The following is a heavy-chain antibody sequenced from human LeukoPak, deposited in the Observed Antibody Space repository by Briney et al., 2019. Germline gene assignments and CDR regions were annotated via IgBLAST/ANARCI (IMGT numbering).Heavy chain of an antibody. Sequence: GGSLRLSCAASGFTVSSSYMSWVRQAPGKGLEWVSVIYSGGSTYYADSVKGRFTISRDNSNNTLYLQINSLRAEDTAVYYCARGTSGTFKSFDYWGQGTLVTVSS. V-gene: IGHV3-53*01. CDR1: GFTVSSSY. J-gene: IGHJ4*02. D-gene: IGHD1-26*01. CDR3: ARGTSGTFKSFDY. CDR2: IYSGGST.